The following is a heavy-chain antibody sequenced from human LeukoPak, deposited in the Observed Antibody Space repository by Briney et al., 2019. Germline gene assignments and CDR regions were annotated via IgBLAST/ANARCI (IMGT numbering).Heavy chain of an antibody. CDR3: ARDYGSGSYSYNWFDP. D-gene: IGHD3-10*01. Sequence: SVKVSCKASGGTFSSYAISWVRQAPGQGLEWMGGIIPIFGTANYAQKFQGRVTITADESTSTAYMELSSLRTEDTAVYYCARDYGSGSYSYNWFDPWGQGTLVTVSS. CDR1: GGTFSSYA. J-gene: IGHJ5*02. CDR2: IIPIFGTA. V-gene: IGHV1-69*13.